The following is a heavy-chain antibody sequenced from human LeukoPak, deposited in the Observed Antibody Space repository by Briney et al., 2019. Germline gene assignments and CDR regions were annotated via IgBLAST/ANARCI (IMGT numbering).Heavy chain of an antibody. J-gene: IGHJ4*02. Sequence: GGSLRLSCAASGFTSSSYAMSWVRQAPGKGLEWVSAISGSGGSTYYADSVKGRFTISRDNSKNTLYLQMNSLRAEDTAVYYCAKDKSSSSWYGRYFDYWGQGTLVTVSS. CDR2: ISGSGGST. CDR3: AKDKSSSSWYGRYFDY. CDR1: GFTSSSYA. D-gene: IGHD6-13*01. V-gene: IGHV3-23*01.